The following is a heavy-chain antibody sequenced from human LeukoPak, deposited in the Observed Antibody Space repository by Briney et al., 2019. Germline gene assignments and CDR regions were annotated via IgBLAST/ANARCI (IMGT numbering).Heavy chain of an antibody. CDR2: IYPGDSDT. CDR3: ASLDWNDDNNAFDI. J-gene: IGHJ3*02. CDR1: GYSFTSYW. V-gene: IGHV5-51*01. D-gene: IGHD1-1*01. Sequence: GESLKISCKGSGYSFTSYWIGWVRQMPGKGLEWMRIIYPGDSDTRYSPSFQGQVTISADKSISTAYLQWSSLKASDTAMYYCASLDWNDDNNAFDIRGQGTMVTVSS.